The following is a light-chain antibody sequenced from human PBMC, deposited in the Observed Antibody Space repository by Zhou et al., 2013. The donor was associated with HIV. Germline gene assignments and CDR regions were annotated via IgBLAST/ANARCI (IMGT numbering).Light chain of an antibody. CDR1: QSVSSN. CDR2: GAS. CDR3: HHYLSYPQT. V-gene: IGKV3-15*01. J-gene: IGKJ1*01. Sequence: EIVMTQSPATLSVSPGERATLSCRASQSVSSNLAWYQQKPGQAPRLLIYGASTGATGIPARFSGSGSGTEFTLTISRLQSEDFATYYCHHYLSYPQTFGQGTTVEI.